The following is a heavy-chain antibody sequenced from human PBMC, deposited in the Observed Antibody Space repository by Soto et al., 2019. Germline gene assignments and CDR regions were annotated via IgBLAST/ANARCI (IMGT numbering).Heavy chain of an antibody. D-gene: IGHD3-3*01. J-gene: IGHJ6*02. CDR1: GGSISSGGYY. CDR2: IYYSGST. V-gene: IGHV4-31*03. Sequence: LSLTCTVSGGSISSGGYYWSWNSQHPGKGLEWIGYIYYSGSTYYNPSLKSRVTISVDTSKNQFSLKLSSVTAADTAVYYCAGTMYYDFWGGYPAAGVYYYGMDVWGQGTTVTVSS. CDR3: AGTMYYDFWGGYPAAGVYYYGMDV.